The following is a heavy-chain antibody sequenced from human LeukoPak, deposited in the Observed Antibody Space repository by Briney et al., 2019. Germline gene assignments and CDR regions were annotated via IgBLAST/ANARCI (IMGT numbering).Heavy chain of an antibody. CDR1: GFTFSNYW. CDR3: VRSAFHAGSGNYYDY. V-gene: IGHV3-74*03. Sequence: GGSLRLSCAASGFTFSNYWIHWVRHAPGKGLVWVSRINNAGSITTYADSVKGRFTISRDNAENTLYLQKNSLRVEDTAVYYCVRSAFHAGSGNYYDYWGQGTLVTVSS. J-gene: IGHJ4*02. CDR2: INNAGSIT. D-gene: IGHD3-22*01.